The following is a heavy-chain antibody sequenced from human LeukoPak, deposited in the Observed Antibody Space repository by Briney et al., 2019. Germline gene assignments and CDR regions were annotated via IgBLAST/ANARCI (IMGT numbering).Heavy chain of an antibody. CDR1: GYTFSAHY. V-gene: IGHV1-2*02. CDR2: INPNSGAT. J-gene: IGHJ4*02. Sequence: ASVRVSCKASGYTFSAHYMHWVRQAPGQGLEWMGWINPNSGATNYAQKFQGRVTMTRDTSISTAYMELNSLRSDDTAVYYCARDDYGSGSYSYWGQGTLVTVSS. D-gene: IGHD3-10*01. CDR3: ARDDYGSGSYSY.